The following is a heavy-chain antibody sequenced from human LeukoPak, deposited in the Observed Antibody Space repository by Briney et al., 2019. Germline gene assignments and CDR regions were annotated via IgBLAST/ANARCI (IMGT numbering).Heavy chain of an antibody. Sequence: GGSLRLSCAASGFTFSDYYMSWIRQAPGKGLEWVSYISSSGSTIYYADSVKGRFTISRDNAKNSLYLQMNSLRAEDTAVYYCARDPGSWSYYYYYGMDVWGQGTTVTVSS. D-gene: IGHD6-13*01. CDR2: ISSSGSTI. V-gene: IGHV3-11*01. CDR3: ARDPGSWSYYYYYGMDV. CDR1: GFTFSDYY. J-gene: IGHJ6*02.